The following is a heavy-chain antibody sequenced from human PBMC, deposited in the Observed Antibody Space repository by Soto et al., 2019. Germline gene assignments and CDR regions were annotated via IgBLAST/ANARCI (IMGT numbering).Heavy chain of an antibody. Sequence: ASETLSLTCTVSGGSISSSSYYWGWIRQPPGKGLEWIGSIYYSGSTYYNPSLKSRVTISVDTSKNQFSLKLSSVTAADTAVYYCARGTTVTSAFDIWGQGTMVTVSS. CDR3: ARGTTVTSAFDI. J-gene: IGHJ3*02. V-gene: IGHV4-39*01. D-gene: IGHD4-17*01. CDR1: GGSISSSSYY. CDR2: IYYSGST.